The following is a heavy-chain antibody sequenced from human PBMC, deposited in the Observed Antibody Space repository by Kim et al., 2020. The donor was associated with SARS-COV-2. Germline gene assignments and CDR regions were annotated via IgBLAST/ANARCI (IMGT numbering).Heavy chain of an antibody. V-gene: IGHV1-69*13. CDR1: GGTFSSYA. CDR2: IIPIFGTA. CDR3: ARDQFSSGWGTHAFDI. D-gene: IGHD6-19*01. Sequence: SVKVSCKASGGTFSSYAISWVRQAPGQGLEWMGGIIPIFGTANYAQKFQGRVTITADESTSTAYMELSSLRSEHTAVYYCARDQFSSGWGTHAFDIWGQGTMVTVSS. J-gene: IGHJ3*02.